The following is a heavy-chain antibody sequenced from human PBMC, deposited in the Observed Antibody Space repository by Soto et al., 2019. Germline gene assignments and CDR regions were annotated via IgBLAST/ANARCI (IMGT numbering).Heavy chain of an antibody. CDR2: IYTAGSA. CDR1: GFTVSSYH. J-gene: IGHJ4*02. Sequence: PGGSLRLSCAASGFTVSSYHMSWVRQAPGKGLEWVSIIYTAGSADFADSVKGRFTISRDNSKNTLYLQMSSLRAEDTAVYYCARDSGYSYGPLDYWGQGTLVTVSS. V-gene: IGHV3-66*01. CDR3: ARDSGYSYGPLDY. D-gene: IGHD5-18*01.